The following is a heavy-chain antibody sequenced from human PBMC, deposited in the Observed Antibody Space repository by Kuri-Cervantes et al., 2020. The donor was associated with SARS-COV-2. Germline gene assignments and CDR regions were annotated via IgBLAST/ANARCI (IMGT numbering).Heavy chain of an antibody. J-gene: IGHJ4*02. Sequence: GESLKISCTASGFTFGDYAMSWVRQAPGKGLEWVGFIRSKAYGGTTEYAASVKGRFTISRDDSKSIAYLQMNSLKTEDTAVYYCTSRVNWGQGTLVTVSS. D-gene: IGHD3-10*01. CDR1: GFTFGDYA. CDR2: IRSKAYGGTT. CDR3: TSRVN. V-gene: IGHV3-49*04.